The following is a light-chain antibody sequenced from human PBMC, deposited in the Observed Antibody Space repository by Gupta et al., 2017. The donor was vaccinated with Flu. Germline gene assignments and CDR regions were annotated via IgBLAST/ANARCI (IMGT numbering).Light chain of an antibody. Sequence: EIVLTQSPGTLSLSPGERATLSCRASQSVSSSYLAWYQQKPGQAPRLLIYVASSRATGIPDRFSGSGYGTDFTLTISRREPEDFAVYYCQQYGSSPPWTFGQGTKVEIK. V-gene: IGKV3-20*01. J-gene: IGKJ1*01. CDR2: VAS. CDR1: QSVSSSY. CDR3: QQYGSSPPWT.